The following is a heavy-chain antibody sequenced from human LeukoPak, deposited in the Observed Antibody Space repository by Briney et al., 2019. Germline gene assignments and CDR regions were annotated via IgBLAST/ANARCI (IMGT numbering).Heavy chain of an antibody. D-gene: IGHD6-19*01. V-gene: IGHV4-39*07. CDR2: IYYTGST. J-gene: IGHJ4*02. Sequence: PSETLSLTCTVSGGSISSSSYYWGWIRQPPGKGLEWIGSIYYTGSTYYNPSLKSRVTISVDTSKNQFSLNLSSVTAADTAVYYCARGYSSGWYLDYWGQGTLVTVSS. CDR1: GGSISSSSYY. CDR3: ARGYSSGWYLDY.